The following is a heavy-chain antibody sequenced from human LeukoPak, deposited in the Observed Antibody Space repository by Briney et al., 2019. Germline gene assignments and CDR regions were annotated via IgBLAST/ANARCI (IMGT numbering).Heavy chain of an antibody. CDR2: IKQDGSEN. D-gene: IGHD3-3*01. CDR1: GFTLSSYW. Sequence: GGSLRLSCAASGFTLSSYWMSWVRQAPGKGLEWVANIKQDGSENYYVDSVKGRFTISRDNAKNSLYLQMNSLRAEDTAVYYCARDDYDFWSGTTYNWFDPWGQGTLVTVSS. V-gene: IGHV3-7*01. J-gene: IGHJ5*02. CDR3: ARDDYDFWSGTTYNWFDP.